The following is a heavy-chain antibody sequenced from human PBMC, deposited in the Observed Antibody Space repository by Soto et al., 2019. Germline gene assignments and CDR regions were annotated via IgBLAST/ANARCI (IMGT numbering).Heavy chain of an antibody. CDR1: GGSISSGEYY. CDR2: ISYSGTT. J-gene: IGHJ4*02. CDR3: TRRYYDYVWGSFFDF. V-gene: IGHV4-31*03. Sequence: PSETLSLTCTVSGGSISSGEYYWSWIRQLPGKGLEWIGYISYSGTTYYNPSLGSRLTISGDTSKNQFSLKLNSVTAGDTAVYFCTRRYYDYVWGSFFDFWGQGTLVTVSS. D-gene: IGHD3-16*01.